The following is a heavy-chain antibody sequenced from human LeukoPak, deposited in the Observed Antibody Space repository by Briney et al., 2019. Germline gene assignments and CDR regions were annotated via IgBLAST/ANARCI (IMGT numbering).Heavy chain of an antibody. D-gene: IGHD3-10*02. J-gene: IGHJ4*02. Sequence: GGSLRLSCEASGFTFSSYSMSWVRQAPGKGLEWVSIISRGSSAIFSADALKGRFTISRDDAKNSLYLEMNSLRAEDTAVYYCARGGMLMTRHFDYWGQGTLVTVSS. CDR1: GFTFSSYS. CDR3: ARGGMLMTRHFDY. CDR2: ISRGSSAI. V-gene: IGHV3-21*01.